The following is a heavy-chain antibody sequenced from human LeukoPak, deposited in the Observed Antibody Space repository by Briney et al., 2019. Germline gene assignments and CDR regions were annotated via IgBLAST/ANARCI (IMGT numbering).Heavy chain of an antibody. V-gene: IGHV3-15*01. J-gene: IGHJ4*02. Sequence: GGSLRFSCAASGFPFITHSLNWVRQARGKGLEWVGRIKSKTDGGTTDYAAPVKGRFTISRDDSKNTLYLQMNSLKTEDTAVYYCTTDPYDILTGYHHFDYWGQGTLVTVSS. D-gene: IGHD3-9*01. CDR3: TTDPYDILTGYHHFDY. CDR1: GFPFITHS. CDR2: IKSKTDGGTT.